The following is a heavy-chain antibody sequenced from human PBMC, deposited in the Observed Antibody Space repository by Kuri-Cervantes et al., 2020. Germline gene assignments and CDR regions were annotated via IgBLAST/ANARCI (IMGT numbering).Heavy chain of an antibody. D-gene: IGHD6-13*01. V-gene: IGHV3-21*04. J-gene: IGHJ4*02. CDR1: GFTFSSYS. CDR3: AREYSSSWGLDY. CDR2: ISSSSSYI. Sequence: GESLKISCAASGFTFSSYSMNWVRQAPGKGLEWVSSISSSSSYIYYADSVKGRFTITRDNAKNSLYLQMNSLRAEDMAVYYCAREYSSSWGLDYWGQGTLVTVSS.